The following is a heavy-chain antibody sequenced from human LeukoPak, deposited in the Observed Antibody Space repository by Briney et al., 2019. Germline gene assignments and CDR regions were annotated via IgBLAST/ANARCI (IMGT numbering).Heavy chain of an antibody. J-gene: IGHJ5*02. CDR1: GYSISSGYY. CDR2: IYTSGST. D-gene: IGHD6-19*01. Sequence: SETLSLTCTVSGYSISSGYYWSWIRQPAGKGLEWIGRIYTSGSTNYNPSLKSRVTMSVDTSKNQFSLKLSSVTAADTAVYYCARVYSSGWYNWFDPWGQGTLVTVSS. CDR3: ARVYSSGWYNWFDP. V-gene: IGHV4-4*07.